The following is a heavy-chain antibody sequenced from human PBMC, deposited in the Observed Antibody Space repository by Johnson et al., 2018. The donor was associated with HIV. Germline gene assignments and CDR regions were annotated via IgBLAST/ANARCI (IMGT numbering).Heavy chain of an antibody. V-gene: IGHV3-30-3*01. CDR3: ARSSGYYGTDAFDI. D-gene: IGHD3-22*01. Sequence: VQLVESGGGVVQPGRSLRLSCAASAFTSSSYSMHWVRQAPGKGLEWVAVISYGGNNKYYADSVKGRFTISRDNSKNTLYLQMNSLRPEDTAVYYCARSSGYYGTDAFDIWGQGTMVTVSS. CDR2: ISYGGNNK. CDR1: AFTSSSYS. J-gene: IGHJ3*02.